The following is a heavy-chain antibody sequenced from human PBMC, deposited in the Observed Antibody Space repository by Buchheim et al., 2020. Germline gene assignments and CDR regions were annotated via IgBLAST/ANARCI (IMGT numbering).Heavy chain of an antibody. CDR3: ARAPSSVYYSMDY. J-gene: IGHJ4*02. V-gene: IGHV4-31*03. CDR2: IHYSGST. Sequence: QVQLPESGPGLVKPSETLSLTCNVSGGPISSIGPYWTWIRQPPGKGLEWIGYIHYSGSTYYNPSLESRLTISVDTSKNQFSLNLTSVTAADTAVYCCARAPSSVYYSMDYWGQGTL. CDR1: GGPISSIGPY. D-gene: IGHD3-22*01.